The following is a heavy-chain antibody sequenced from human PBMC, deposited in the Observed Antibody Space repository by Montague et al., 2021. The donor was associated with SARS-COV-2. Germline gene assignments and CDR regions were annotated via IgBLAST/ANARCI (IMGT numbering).Heavy chain of an antibody. CDR2: IYYSGST. V-gene: IGHV4-39*01. D-gene: IGHD3-3*01. J-gene: IGHJ5*02. CDR3: ASQTLGITIFGVVNGRWFDP. CDR1: GGSISSSSYY. Sequence: SETLSLTCTVSGGSISSSSYYWGWIRQPPGKGLEWFGSIYYSGSTXYNPSLKSRVTISVDTSKNQFSLKLSSVTAADTAVYYCASQTLGITIFGVVNGRWFDPWGQGTLVTVSS.